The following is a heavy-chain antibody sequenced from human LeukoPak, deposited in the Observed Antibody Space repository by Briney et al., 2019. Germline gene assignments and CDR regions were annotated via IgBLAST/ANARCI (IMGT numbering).Heavy chain of an antibody. CDR1: GYTFTGYY. V-gene: IGHV1-2*02. CDR2: INPNSGGT. CDR3: ARDGTYYYDSSGYLYFQH. D-gene: IGHD3-22*01. J-gene: IGHJ1*01. Sequence: ASVKVSCKASGYTFTGYYMHWVRQAPGQGLEWMGWINPNSGGTNYAQKFQGRVTMTRDTSIGTAYMELSRLRSDDTAVYYCARDGTYYYDSSGYLYFQHWGQGTLVTVSS.